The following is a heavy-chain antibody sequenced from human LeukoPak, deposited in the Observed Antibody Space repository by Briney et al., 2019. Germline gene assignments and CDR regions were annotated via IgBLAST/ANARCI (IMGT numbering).Heavy chain of an antibody. CDR3: ARDPSGIAPRGGWFDP. CDR2: IYYSGST. CDR1: GGSISSSSYY. Sequence: SETLSLTCTVSGGSISSSSYYWGWIRQPPGKGLEWIGSIYYSGSTYYNPSLKSRVTISVDTSKNQFSLKLSSVTAADTAVYYCARDPSGIAPRGGWFDPWGQGTLVTVSS. V-gene: IGHV4-39*07. D-gene: IGHD6-13*01. J-gene: IGHJ5*02.